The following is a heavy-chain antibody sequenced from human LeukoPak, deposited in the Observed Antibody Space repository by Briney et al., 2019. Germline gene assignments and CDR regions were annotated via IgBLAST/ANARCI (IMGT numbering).Heavy chain of an antibody. CDR1: GFTFSDYY. J-gene: IGHJ4*02. CDR3: ARDPPPLTPSFDY. CDR2: ISSSGSTI. V-gene: IGHV3-11*01. Sequence: PGGSLRLSCAASGFTFSDYYMSWIRQAPGKGLEWVSYISSSGSTIYYADSVKGRFTISRDNAKNSLYLQMNSLRAEDTAVYYCARDPPPLTPSFDYWGQGTLVTVSS.